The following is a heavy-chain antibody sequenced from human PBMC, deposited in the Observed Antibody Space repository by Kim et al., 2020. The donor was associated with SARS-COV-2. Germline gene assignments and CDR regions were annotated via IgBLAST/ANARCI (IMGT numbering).Heavy chain of an antibody. J-gene: IGHJ4*02. D-gene: IGHD1-26*01. CDR3: VRDWWERGQSWRSFGY. Sequence: GGSLRLSCAASGFMFSNYAMNWVRQAPGKGLEYVSCITASGGNAYYANSVKGRFTASRDNSKNTLYLQMGRLTTEDMAVYYCVRDWWERGQSWRSFGYWGGGTLVTVSS. V-gene: IGHV3-64*01. CDR2: ITASGGNA. CDR1: GFMFSNYA.